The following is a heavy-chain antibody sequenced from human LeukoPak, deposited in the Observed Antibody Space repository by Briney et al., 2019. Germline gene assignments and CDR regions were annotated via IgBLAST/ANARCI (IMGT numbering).Heavy chain of an antibody. CDR1: GYTFTSYD. Sequence: ASVKVSCKASGYTFTSYDINWVRQAPGQGLEWMGWISAYNGNTNYAQKLQGRVTMTTDTSTSTAYMELRSLRSDDTAVYYCARGLMNYYDSGGDYWGQGTLVTVSS. V-gene: IGHV1-18*01. J-gene: IGHJ4*02. D-gene: IGHD3-22*01. CDR2: ISAYNGNT. CDR3: ARGLMNYYDSGGDY.